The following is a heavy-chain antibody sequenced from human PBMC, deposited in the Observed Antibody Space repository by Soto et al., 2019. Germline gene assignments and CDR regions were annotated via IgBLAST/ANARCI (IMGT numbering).Heavy chain of an antibody. Sequence: QVQLQESGPGLVKPSQTLSLTCTVSGGSISSGDYYWSWIRQPPGKGMEWIGYIYYSGSTYYNPSLKSRVTISVDTSKNQFSRKLSSVTAADTAVYYCARAMTTDARAFDIWGQGTMVTVSS. CDR2: IYYSGST. J-gene: IGHJ3*02. D-gene: IGHD4-17*01. CDR3: ARAMTTDARAFDI. V-gene: IGHV4-30-4*01. CDR1: GGSISSGDYY.